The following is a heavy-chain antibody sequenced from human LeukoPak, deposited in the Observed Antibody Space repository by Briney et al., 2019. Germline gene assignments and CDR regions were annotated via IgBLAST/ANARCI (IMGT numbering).Heavy chain of an antibody. Sequence: PGGSLRLSCAASGFTFSSYAMSWVRQAPGKGLEWVSAVSGSGGSTDYADSVKGRFTISRDNSKNTLYLQMSSLRAEDTAVYYCAKRATDNWYFDLWGRGTLVTVSS. CDR3: AKRATDNWYFDL. CDR1: GFTFSSYA. J-gene: IGHJ2*01. V-gene: IGHV3-23*01. CDR2: VSGSGGST.